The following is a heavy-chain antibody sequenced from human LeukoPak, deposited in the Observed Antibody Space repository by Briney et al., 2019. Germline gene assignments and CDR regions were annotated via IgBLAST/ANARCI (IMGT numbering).Heavy chain of an antibody. Sequence: SETLSLTCTVSGGSIRSYYWSWIRQPPGKGLEWIGYIYYSGSTNYNPSLKSRVTISVDTSKNQFSLKLSSVTAADTAVYYCARGLANFDYWGQGTLVTVSS. CDR2: IYYSGST. CDR3: ARGLANFDY. J-gene: IGHJ4*02. CDR1: GGSIRSYY. V-gene: IGHV4-59*01.